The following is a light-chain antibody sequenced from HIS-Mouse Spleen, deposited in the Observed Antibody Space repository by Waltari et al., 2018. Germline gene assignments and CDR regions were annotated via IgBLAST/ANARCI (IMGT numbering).Light chain of an antibody. J-gene: IGLJ2*01. CDR2: EDS. CDR3: YSTDSSGNHRV. V-gene: IGLV3-10*01. CDR1: ALPKQY. Sequence: SYELTQPPPVAVAPGQTARITCSGDALPKQYAYWYQQKSGQAPVLVIYEDSKRPSEIPERFSGSSSGTMATLTISGAQVEDEADYYCYSTDSSGNHRVFGGGTKLTVL.